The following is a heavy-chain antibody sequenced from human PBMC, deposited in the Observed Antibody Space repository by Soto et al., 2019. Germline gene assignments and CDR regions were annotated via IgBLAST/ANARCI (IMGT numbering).Heavy chain of an antibody. D-gene: IGHD3-22*01. CDR2: ISAYNGNT. V-gene: IGHV1-18*01. J-gene: IGHJ6*02. CDR3: ARGGYYDSSGSRNYHYYGMNV. CDR1: GYTFTSYA. Sequence: GASVKVSCKASGYTFTSYAMHWVRQAPGQRLEWMGWISAYNGNTNYAQKLQGRVTMTTDTSTSTAYMELRSLRSDDTAVYYCARGGYYDSSGSRNYHYYGMNVWGQGTTVTVSS.